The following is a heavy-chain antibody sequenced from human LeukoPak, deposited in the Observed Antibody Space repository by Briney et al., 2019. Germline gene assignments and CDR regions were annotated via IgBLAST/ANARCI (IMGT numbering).Heavy chain of an antibody. Sequence: SETLSFKFTVSGGITYSFYWSRMRQPPGKGLEWIGYISYSGSTNYNPSLKSRVTISVDTSRNQFSLKLSSVTAADTAVYYCARGRLGGGGSYYIVLCYWGRVTLVTVSS. CDR3: ARGRLGGGGSYYIVLCY. J-gene: IGHJ4*02. CDR2: ISYSGST. V-gene: IGHV4-59*01. CDR1: GGITYSFY. D-gene: IGHD3-10*01.